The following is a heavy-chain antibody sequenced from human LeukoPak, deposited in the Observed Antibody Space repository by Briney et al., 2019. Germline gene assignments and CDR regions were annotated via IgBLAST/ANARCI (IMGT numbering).Heavy chain of an antibody. CDR3: ARDIGLYYDILTGYQRGY. Sequence: ASVKVSCKASGYTFTGYYMHWVRQAPGQGLEWMGWINPNSGGTNYAQKFQGRVTMTRDTSISTAYMELSRLRSDDTAVYYCARDIGLYYDILTGYQRGYWGQGTLVTVSS. V-gene: IGHV1-2*02. J-gene: IGHJ4*02. CDR1: GYTFTGYY. D-gene: IGHD3-9*01. CDR2: INPNSGGT.